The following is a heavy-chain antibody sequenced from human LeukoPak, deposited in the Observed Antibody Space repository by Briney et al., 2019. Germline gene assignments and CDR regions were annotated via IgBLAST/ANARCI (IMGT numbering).Heavy chain of an antibody. CDR2: ISGSGGST. CDR3: AKDSRLLLWFGESYNWFDP. V-gene: IGHV3-23*01. D-gene: IGHD3-10*01. CDR1: GFTFSSYA. Sequence: GGSLRLSCAASGFTFSSYAMSWVRQAPGKGLEWVSAISGSGGSTYYADSVKGRFTISRDNSKNTLYLQMNSLRAEDTAVYYCAKDSRLLLWFGESYNWFDPWGQGTLVTVSS. J-gene: IGHJ5*02.